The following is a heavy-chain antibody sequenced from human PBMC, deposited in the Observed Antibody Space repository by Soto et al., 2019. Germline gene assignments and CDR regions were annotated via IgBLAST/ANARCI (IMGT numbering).Heavy chain of an antibody. D-gene: IGHD2-8*01. J-gene: IGHJ6*02. Sequence: VQLVESGGGVAQAGSSLRLSCAASGFTLSSSDMHWVRQAPGKGLEWVSDIWNDGSHKDYVDSVKGRFSVSIDKSKITVYLQMNSLRAEDRAVYYCARSFGVSGRYFYYYGLDVWGQGTTVTVSS. V-gene: IGHV3-33*01. CDR1: GFTLSSSD. CDR2: IWNDGSHK. CDR3: ARSFGVSGRYFYYYGLDV.